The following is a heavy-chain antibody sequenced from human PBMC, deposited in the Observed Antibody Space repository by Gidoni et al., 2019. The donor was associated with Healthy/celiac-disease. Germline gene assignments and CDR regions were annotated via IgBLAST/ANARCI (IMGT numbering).Heavy chain of an antibody. CDR1: GYTFTSYD. J-gene: IGHJ6*02. Sequence: QVQLVQSGAEVKKPGASVKVSCKASGYTFTSYDINWVRQATGQGLEWMGWMNPNSGNTGYAQKFQGRVTMTRNTSISTAYMELSSLRSEDTAVYYCARREWELLLTDYYYYYGMDVWGQGTTVTVSS. CDR2: MNPNSGNT. V-gene: IGHV1-8*01. D-gene: IGHD1-26*01. CDR3: ARREWELLLTDYYYYYGMDV.